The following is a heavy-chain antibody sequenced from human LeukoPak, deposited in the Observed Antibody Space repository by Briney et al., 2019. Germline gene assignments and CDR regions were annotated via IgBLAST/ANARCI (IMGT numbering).Heavy chain of an antibody. D-gene: IGHD3-22*01. J-gene: IGHJ4*02. V-gene: IGHV3-23*01. CDR2: ISGSGGST. Sequence: PGGSLRLSCAASGFTFSSYAMSWVRQAPGKGLEWVSAISGSGGSTYYADSVKGRFTISRDNSKNTLYLQMNSLRAEDTAVYYCAKDGTNYYDSSGYNDYWGQGTLVTVSS. CDR1: GFTFSSYA. CDR3: AKDGTNYYDSSGYNDY.